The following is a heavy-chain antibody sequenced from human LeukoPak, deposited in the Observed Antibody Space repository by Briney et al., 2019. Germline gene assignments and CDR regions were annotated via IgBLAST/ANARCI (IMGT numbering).Heavy chain of an antibody. D-gene: IGHD3-22*01. Sequence: SETLSLTCTVSGGSISSYYWSWIRQPPGKGLEWIGYIYYSGSTNYNPSLKSRVTISVDTSKNQFSLKLSSVTAADTAVYYCARILNYYDSSGPPRPGAFDIWGQGTMVTVSS. CDR1: GGSISSYY. CDR2: IYYSGST. V-gene: IGHV4-59*01. CDR3: ARILNYYDSSGPPRPGAFDI. J-gene: IGHJ3*02.